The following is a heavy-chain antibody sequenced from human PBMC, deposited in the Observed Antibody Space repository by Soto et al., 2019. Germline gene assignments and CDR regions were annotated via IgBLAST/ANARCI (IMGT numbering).Heavy chain of an antibody. CDR2: IYHSGST. CDR3: ARMATTGYFDY. CDR1: GGSISSGGYS. V-gene: IGHV4-30-2*01. D-gene: IGHD1-1*01. Sequence: ASETLSLTCAVSGGSISSGGYSWNWIRQPPGKGLEWIGYIYHSGSTLYNPSLKSRVTISVDKSKNQFSLKLSSVTAADTAVYYCARMATTGYFDYWGQGTLVTVSS. J-gene: IGHJ4*02.